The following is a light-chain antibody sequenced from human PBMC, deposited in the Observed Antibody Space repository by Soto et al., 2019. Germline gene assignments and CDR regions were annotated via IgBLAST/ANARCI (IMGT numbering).Light chain of an antibody. CDR2: GAS. V-gene: IGKV3-20*01. CDR1: QSVSSN. CDR3: KDYGTSWT. Sequence: ELVLTHSPATLSLSPLDRATLSFSASQSVSSNLGWYQQKPGQAPRLLIYGASTRATGIPARFSGSGSGTDFTLTINRLEPEDFAVYYCKDYGTSWTFGQGTKVDIK. J-gene: IGKJ1*01.